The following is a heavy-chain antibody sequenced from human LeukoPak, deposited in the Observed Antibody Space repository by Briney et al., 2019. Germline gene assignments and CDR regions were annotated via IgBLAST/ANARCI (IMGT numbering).Heavy chain of an antibody. V-gene: IGHV1-69*06. D-gene: IGHD3-3*01. Sequence: ASVKVSCKASGGTFSSYAISWVRQAPGQGLEWMGGIIPIFGTANYAQKFQGRVTITADKSTSTAYMELRSLRSDDTAVYYCARMSRFLEWSQSYAFDIWGQGTMVTVSS. CDR2: IIPIFGTA. J-gene: IGHJ3*02. CDR1: GGTFSSYA. CDR3: ARMSRFLEWSQSYAFDI.